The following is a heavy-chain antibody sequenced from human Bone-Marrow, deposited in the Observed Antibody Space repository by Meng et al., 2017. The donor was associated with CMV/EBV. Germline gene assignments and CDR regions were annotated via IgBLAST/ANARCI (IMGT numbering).Heavy chain of an antibody. Sequence: SVKVSCKASGGTFSSYAISWVRQAPGQGLEWMGGIIPILGIANYAQKFQGRVTITADKSTSTAYMELSSLRSEDTAVYYCARDHVVITRGYNYYYYGMDVWGQGTTVTFSS. CDR1: GGTFSSYA. CDR3: ARDHVVITRGYNYYYYGMDV. J-gene: IGHJ6*02. CDR2: IIPILGIA. D-gene: IGHD5-24*01. V-gene: IGHV1-69*10.